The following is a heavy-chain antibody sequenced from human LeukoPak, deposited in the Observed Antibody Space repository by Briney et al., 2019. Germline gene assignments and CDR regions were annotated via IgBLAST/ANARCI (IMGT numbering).Heavy chain of an antibody. V-gene: IGHV1-46*01. Sequence: ASVKVSCKASGYTFTSYYMHWVRQAPGQGLEWMGIINPSGGSTSCAQKFQGRVTMTRDMSTSTVYMELSSLRSEDTAVYYCARDSTTVTTEYYFDYWGQGTLVTVSS. CDR1: GYTFTSYY. CDR2: INPSGGST. J-gene: IGHJ4*02. CDR3: ARDSTTVTTEYYFDY. D-gene: IGHD4-17*01.